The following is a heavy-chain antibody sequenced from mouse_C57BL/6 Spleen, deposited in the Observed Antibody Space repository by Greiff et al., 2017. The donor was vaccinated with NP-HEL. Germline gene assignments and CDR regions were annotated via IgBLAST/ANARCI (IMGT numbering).Heavy chain of an antibody. CDR2: INPNYGTT. CDR1: GYSFTDYN. J-gene: IGHJ4*01. Sequence: VQLQQSGPELVKPGASVKISCKASGYSFTDYNMNWVKQSNGKSLEWIGVINPNYGTTSYNQKFKGKATLTVDQSSSTAYMQLNSLTSEDSAVYYCARRRLSTTVVANYAMDYWGQGTSVTVSS. CDR3: ARRRLSTTVVANYAMDY. D-gene: IGHD1-1*01. V-gene: IGHV1-39*01.